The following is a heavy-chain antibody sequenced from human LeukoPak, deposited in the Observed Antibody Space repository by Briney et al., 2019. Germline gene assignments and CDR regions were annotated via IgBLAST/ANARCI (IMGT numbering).Heavy chain of an antibody. CDR1: GYTFSTYW. CDR2: TTKDGSEK. J-gene: IGHJ4*02. Sequence: GGSLRLSCTASGYTFSTYWMSWVRQAPGKGLEWVANTTKDGSEKYYVDSVKGRFTISRDNAKNSLYLQMNSLRAEDTAVYYCARVLAGHYYGSGSSFDYWGQGTLVTVSS. CDR3: ARVLAGHYYGSGSSFDY. D-gene: IGHD3-10*01. V-gene: IGHV3-7*01.